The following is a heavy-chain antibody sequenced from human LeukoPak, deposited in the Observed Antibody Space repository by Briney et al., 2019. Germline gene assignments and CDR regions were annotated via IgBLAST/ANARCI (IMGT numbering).Heavy chain of an antibody. CDR1: GFTFSTFA. D-gene: IGHD4-17*01. V-gene: IGHV3-23*01. CDR3: VTAPYGDYYYYMDV. J-gene: IGHJ6*03. Sequence: GGSLRLSCAASGFTFSTFAMIWVRQPPGKGLEWVSSIFPSGGEIHYADSVRGRFTISRDNSKSTLSLQMNSLRAEDTAVYYCVTAPYGDYYYYMDVWGKGTTVTISS. CDR2: IFPSGGEI.